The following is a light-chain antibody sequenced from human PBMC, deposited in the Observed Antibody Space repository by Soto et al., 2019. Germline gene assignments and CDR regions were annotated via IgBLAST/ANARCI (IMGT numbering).Light chain of an antibody. CDR1: HIFLYSSNNKNY. CDR3: QQYYSTPWT. J-gene: IGKJ1*01. Sequence: DIVMSQSPASLAVSLCERATINFKSSHIFLYSSNNKNYLAWYQQKPGQPPKLLIYWASTRESGVPDRFSGSGSGTDFTLTISSLQAEDVAVYYCQQYYSTPWTFGQGTKV. V-gene: IGKV4-1*01. CDR2: WAS.